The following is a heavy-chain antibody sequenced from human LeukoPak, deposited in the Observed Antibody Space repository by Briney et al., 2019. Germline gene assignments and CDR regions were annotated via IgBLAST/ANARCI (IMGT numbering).Heavy chain of an antibody. CDR1: GFTFSNYW. D-gene: IGHD5-12*01. CDR2: IDNAGSIT. Sequence: GGSLRLSCAASGFTFSNYWIHWVRQAPGKGLVWVSRIDNAGSITTYADSVKGRFTISRDDAENTLYLQMNSLRVEDTAVYYCAKAYGGYESHYYYYGMDVWGQGTTVTVSS. CDR3: AKAYGGYESHYYYYGMDV. J-gene: IGHJ6*02. V-gene: IGHV3-74*03.